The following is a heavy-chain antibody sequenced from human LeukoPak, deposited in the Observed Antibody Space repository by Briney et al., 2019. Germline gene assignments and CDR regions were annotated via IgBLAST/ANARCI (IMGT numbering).Heavy chain of an antibody. D-gene: IGHD2-2*02. Sequence: GESLKISCKGSGYIFTNYWIGWVRQMPGKGLEWMGIIYPADSDTRYSPSFQGQVTISADKSISTAYLQWSSLKASDTAMYYCARHWVGGYCSSTSCYTGLDYWGQGTLVTVSS. CDR2: IYPADSDT. CDR3: ARHWVGGYCSSTSCYTGLDY. CDR1: GYIFTNYW. J-gene: IGHJ4*02. V-gene: IGHV5-51*01.